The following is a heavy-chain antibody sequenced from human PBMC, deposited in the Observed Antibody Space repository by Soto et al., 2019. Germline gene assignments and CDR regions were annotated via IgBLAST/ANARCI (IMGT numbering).Heavy chain of an antibody. V-gene: IGHV3-33*01. CDR2: IWYDGSKK. J-gene: IGHJ4*02. CDR3: AGWGADKRLWL. D-gene: IGHD3-16*01. Sequence: QVRLVESGGGVVQPGRSLRLSCAASGFTFSDHGMHWVRQAPGKGLEWGAVIWYDGSKKYYADSVKGRFTISRDNSKTRLALQWKNLRAGDTAVYYCAGWGADKRLWLWGQGPLVTVSS. CDR1: GFTFSDHG.